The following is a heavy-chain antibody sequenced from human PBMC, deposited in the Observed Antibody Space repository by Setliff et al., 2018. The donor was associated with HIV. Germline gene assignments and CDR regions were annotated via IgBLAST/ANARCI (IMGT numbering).Heavy chain of an antibody. Sequence: LRLSCAASGFTFSTSAMHWVRQAPGKGLEWVAVISYAGSNEYYGDSVKGRFTISRDNSKNTLFLQMNSLRVEDTAVYYCMRDVAYGSGSYNWFDPWGQGTLVTVSS. V-gene: IGHV3-30*04. CDR3: MRDVAYGSGSYNWFDP. J-gene: IGHJ5*02. CDR2: ISYAGSNE. CDR1: GFTFSTSA. D-gene: IGHD3-10*01.